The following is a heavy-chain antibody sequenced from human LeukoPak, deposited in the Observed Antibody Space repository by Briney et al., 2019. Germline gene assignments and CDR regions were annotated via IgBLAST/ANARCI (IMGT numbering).Heavy chain of an antibody. CDR3: ARIGAVAGPRGAFDI. J-gene: IGHJ3*02. CDR2: IIPIFGTA. CDR1: GGTFSSYA. D-gene: IGHD6-19*01. Sequence: ASVKVSCKASGGTFSSYAISWVRQAPGQGLEWMGGIIPIFGTANYAQKFQGRVTITADESTSTAYMELSSLRSEDTAVYYCARIGAVAGPRGAFDIWGQGQWSPSLQ. V-gene: IGHV1-69*13.